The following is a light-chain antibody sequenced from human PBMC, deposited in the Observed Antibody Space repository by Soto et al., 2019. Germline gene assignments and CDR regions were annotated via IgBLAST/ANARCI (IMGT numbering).Light chain of an antibody. J-gene: IGKJ4*02. V-gene: IGKV3-20*01. Sequence: ESVVTQWPATLSWSAGERAALSGRARQSVSSYLAWYQQKPGQAPRLLIYGASSRATGITDRFSGSGSGTDFTLTIIRLEPEDFAVYYCQEYGSSQGTFGGGTKVDI. CDR1: QSVSSY. CDR2: GAS. CDR3: QEYGSSQGT.